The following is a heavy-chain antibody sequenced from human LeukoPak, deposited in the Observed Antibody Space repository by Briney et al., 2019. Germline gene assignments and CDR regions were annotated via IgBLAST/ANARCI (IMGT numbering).Heavy chain of an antibody. CDR1: GGSINSCY. J-gene: IGHJ1*01. CDR3: ARHGGRGYSGYDMEYFQH. CDR2: ISCSGST. D-gene: IGHD5-12*01. V-gene: IGHV4-59*08. Sequence: SETLSLTCTVSGGSINSCYWSWIRQPPGKGLEWIGYISCSGSTNFNPSLRSRVTISVDTSKNYFSLKLSSVTAADTAVYYCARHGGRGYSGYDMEYFQHWGQGTLVTVSS.